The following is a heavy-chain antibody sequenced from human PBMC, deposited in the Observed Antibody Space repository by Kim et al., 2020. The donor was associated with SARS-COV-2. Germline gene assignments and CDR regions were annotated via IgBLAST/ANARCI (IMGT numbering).Heavy chain of an antibody. CDR2: IYHSGST. CDR3: ARESTTYYDILTGYRRNAFDI. J-gene: IGHJ3*02. CDR1: GGSISSSNW. Sequence: SETLSLTCAVSGGSISSSNWWSWVRQPPGKGLEWIGEIYHSGSTNYNPSLKSRVTISVDKSKNQFSLKLSSVTAADTAVYYCARESTTYYDILTGYRRNAFDIWGQGTMVTVSS. D-gene: IGHD3-9*01. V-gene: IGHV4-4*02.